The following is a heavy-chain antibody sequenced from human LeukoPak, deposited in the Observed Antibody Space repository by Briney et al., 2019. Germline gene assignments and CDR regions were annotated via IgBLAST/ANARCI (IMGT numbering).Heavy chain of an antibody. J-gene: IGHJ4*02. Sequence: GGSLRLSCTASGFTFSSYGMTWVRQAPGKGLDWLSLITNIGGSTYYADSVKGRFTIFRDNSKNTRYLQMNILRAEDTAVYYCAKGRVPLAARPLHFDYWGQGTLVTVSS. CDR3: AKGRVPLAARPLHFDY. CDR1: GFTFSSYG. V-gene: IGHV3-23*01. CDR2: ITNIGGST. D-gene: IGHD6-6*01.